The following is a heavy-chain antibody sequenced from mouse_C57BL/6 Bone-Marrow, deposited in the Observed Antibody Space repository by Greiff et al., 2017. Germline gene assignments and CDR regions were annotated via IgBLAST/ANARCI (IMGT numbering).Heavy chain of an antibody. D-gene: IGHD1-1*01. CDR3: TRSLIYYGTNY. Sequence: EVKLQESGAELVKPGASVKLSCTASGFNIKDYYIHWVKQRTEQGLEWIGRIDPEDGETKYAPKFQDKATITADTSSNTAYLQHSSLTSEDTAVYYCTRSLIYYGTNYWGQGTTLTVSS. CDR1: GFNIKDYY. J-gene: IGHJ2*01. CDR2: IDPEDGET. V-gene: IGHV14-2*01.